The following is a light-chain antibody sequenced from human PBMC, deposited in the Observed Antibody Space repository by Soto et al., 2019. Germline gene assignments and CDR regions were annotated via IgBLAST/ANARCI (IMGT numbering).Light chain of an antibody. Sequence: QSALTQPASMSGSPGQSITISCTGTSSDVGAYNYVSWYQQHPDKAPKLMIYEVSNRPSGLSNRFSGSKSGNTASLTISGLQAEDEADYYCTSYTSSSSWVFGGGTKLTVL. V-gene: IGLV2-14*01. CDR2: EVS. J-gene: IGLJ3*02. CDR1: SSDVGAYNY. CDR3: TSYTSSSSWV.